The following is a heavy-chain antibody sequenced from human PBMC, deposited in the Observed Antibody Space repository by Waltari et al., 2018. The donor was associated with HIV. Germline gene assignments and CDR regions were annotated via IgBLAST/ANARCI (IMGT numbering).Heavy chain of an antibody. CDR1: GFIVSSNY. D-gene: IGHD3-16*01. V-gene: IGHV3-53*01. CDR3: VFSYYEYGVDV. J-gene: IGHJ6*02. Sequence: EVQLVESGGGLIQPGGSLRLSCVGSGFIVSSNYMTWVRQAPGKGWGWVSVIYSGGATDYADSVRGRFSISRDDSKNTLYLQMNSLTVEDTAIYYCVFSYYEYGVDVWGQGATVTVS. CDR2: IYSGGAT.